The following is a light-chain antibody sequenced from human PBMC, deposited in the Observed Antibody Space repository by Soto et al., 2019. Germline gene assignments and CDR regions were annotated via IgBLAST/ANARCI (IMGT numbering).Light chain of an antibody. CDR2: DAS. CDR1: QTIGTW. J-gene: IGKJ1*01. V-gene: IGKV1-5*01. CDR3: QQYTNTNNPWM. Sequence: DIQVTQSPPTLSASVGDRVTITCRASQTIGTWIAWDQQKPEKAPKPHFYDASALQRGVASRVSGSGSGTEFTLIISGLQPDDSATYYCQQYTNTNNPWMFGQGTKVDIK.